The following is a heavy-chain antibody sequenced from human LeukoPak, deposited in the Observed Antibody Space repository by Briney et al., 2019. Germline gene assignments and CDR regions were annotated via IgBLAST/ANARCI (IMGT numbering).Heavy chain of an antibody. Sequence: PGGSLRLSCAASGFTFSDYWMSWVRQAPGKGLEWVANIKYHGSDEHYVDSVRGRFTISRDNAKNSLFLQMNSLRAEDTAVYYCARIGGSGTYWDYWGQGTLATVSS. CDR3: ARIGGSGTYWDY. J-gene: IGHJ4*02. D-gene: IGHD3-10*01. V-gene: IGHV3-7*01. CDR1: GFTFSDYW. CDR2: IKYHGSDE.